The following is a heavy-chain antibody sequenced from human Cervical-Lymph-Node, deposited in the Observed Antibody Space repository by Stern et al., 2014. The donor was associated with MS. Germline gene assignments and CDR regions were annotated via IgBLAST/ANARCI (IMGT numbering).Heavy chain of an antibody. CDR1: GGSISSGNSY. D-gene: IGHD6-19*01. J-gene: IGHJ5*02. V-gene: IGHV4-61*02. CDR2: IYTSGHT. Sequence: QLQLQESGPGLVKPSQTLSLTCTVSGGSISSGNSYWSWIRQPAGRGLEWIGRIYTSGHTKYNPSLKSRVPISVDTSKNQFSLRLSSVTAADTAVYYCAKETVAADNNWFDPWGQGTLVTVSS. CDR3: AKETVAADNNWFDP.